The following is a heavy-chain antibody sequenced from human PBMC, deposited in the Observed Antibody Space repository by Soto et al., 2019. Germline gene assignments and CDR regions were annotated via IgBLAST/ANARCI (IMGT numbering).Heavy chain of an antibody. CDR1: GYTFTSYG. CDR2: LSAYNGNT. CDR3: ARDGGNYGDYDPGVQRPFGY. Sequence: QVQLVQSGAEVKKPGASVKVSCKASGYTFTSYGISWVRQAPGQGLEWMGWLSAYNGNTNYAQKLQGRVTMTTDTSTSTAYMELRSLRSDDTAVYYCARDGGNYGDYDPGVQRPFGYWGQGTLVTVSS. D-gene: IGHD4-17*01. J-gene: IGHJ4*02. V-gene: IGHV1-18*01.